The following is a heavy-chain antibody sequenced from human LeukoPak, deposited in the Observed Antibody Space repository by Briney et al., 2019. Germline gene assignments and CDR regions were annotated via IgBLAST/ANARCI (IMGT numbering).Heavy chain of an antibody. Sequence: GGSLRLSCAASGFTFDDYTMHWVRQAPGKGLEWVSLISWDGGSTYYADSVKGRFTISRDNSKNSLYLQMNSPRTEDTALYYCAKDGESSGWENFDYWGQGTLVTVSS. J-gene: IGHJ4*02. V-gene: IGHV3-43*01. CDR1: GFTFDDYT. CDR2: ISWDGGST. CDR3: AKDGESSGWENFDY. D-gene: IGHD6-19*01.